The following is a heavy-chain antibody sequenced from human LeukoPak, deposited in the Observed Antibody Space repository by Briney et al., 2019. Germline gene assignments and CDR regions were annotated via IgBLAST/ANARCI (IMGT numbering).Heavy chain of an antibody. CDR2: ISWNSGSI. Sequence: GRSLRLSCAASGFTFDDYAMHWVWQAPGKGLEWVSGISWNSGSIGYADSVKGRFTISRDNAKNSLYLQMNSLRAEDTALYYCAKEPAGYYYYGMDVWGQGTTVTVSS. V-gene: IGHV3-9*01. J-gene: IGHJ6*02. CDR3: AKEPAGYYYYGMDV. CDR1: GFTFDDYA. D-gene: IGHD6-19*01.